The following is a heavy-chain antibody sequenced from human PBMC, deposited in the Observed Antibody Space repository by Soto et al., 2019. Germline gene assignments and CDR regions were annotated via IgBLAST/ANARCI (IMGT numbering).Heavy chain of an antibody. CDR2: INHSGST. CDR3: ARTEASSWSFFYYGMDV. J-gene: IGHJ6*02. D-gene: IGHD6-13*01. CDR1: GGSFSNYY. Sequence: NPSETLSLTCAVYGGSFSNYYWSWIRQPPGKGLECIGEINHSGSTNYNPSLKSRVTISLDRSKNQFSLRLTSVTAADTAVYYCARTEASSWSFFYYGMDVWGQGTTVTVSS. V-gene: IGHV4-34*01.